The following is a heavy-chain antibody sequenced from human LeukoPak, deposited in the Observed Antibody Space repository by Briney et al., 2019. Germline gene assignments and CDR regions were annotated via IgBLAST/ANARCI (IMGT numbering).Heavy chain of an antibody. CDR1: GFTLSDAY. CDR2: ISSSSSTI. Sequence: GGSLRLSCAASGFTLSDAYMSWVRQTPGKGLEWVSYISSSSSTIYYADSVKGRFTISRDNAKNSLYLQMNSLRVEDTAVYYCARDRACSGGGCYYYYYYMDVWGKGTTVTVSS. CDR3: ARDRACSGGGCYYYYYYMDV. D-gene: IGHD2-15*01. J-gene: IGHJ6*03. V-gene: IGHV3-11*04.